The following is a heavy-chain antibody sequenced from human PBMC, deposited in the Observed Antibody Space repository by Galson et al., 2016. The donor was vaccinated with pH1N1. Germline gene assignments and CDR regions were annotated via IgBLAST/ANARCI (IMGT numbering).Heavy chain of an antibody. CDR3: ASPPPSSGHLDYFYDMDG. Sequence: SVKVSCKASEGTLTRYAISWVRQAPGQGLEWMGGIIPVFGAATYAQKFQDRVTITADKSADTAYMELSSLRSEDTAVYYCASPPPSSGHLDYFYDMDGWGPGTTVTVSS. D-gene: IGHD3-3*01. J-gene: IGHJ6*02. CDR2: IIPVFGAA. V-gene: IGHV1-69*06. CDR1: EGTLTRYA.